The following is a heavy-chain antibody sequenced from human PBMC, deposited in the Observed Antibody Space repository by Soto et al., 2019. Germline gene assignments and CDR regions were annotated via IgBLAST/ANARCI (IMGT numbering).Heavy chain of an antibody. Sequence: PGGSLRLSCAASGFTFSGSAMHWVRQASGKGLEWVGRIRSKANSYATAYAASVKGRFTISRDDSKNTAYLQMNSLKTEDTAVYYCTRQVNYVRPQAWFDPWGQGTLVTVSS. J-gene: IGHJ5*02. CDR1: GFTFSGSA. CDR2: IRSKANSYAT. V-gene: IGHV3-73*01. D-gene: IGHD4-4*01. CDR3: TRQVNYVRPQAWFDP.